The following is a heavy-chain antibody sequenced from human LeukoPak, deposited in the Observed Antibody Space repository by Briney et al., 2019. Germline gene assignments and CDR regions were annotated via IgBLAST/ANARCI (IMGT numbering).Heavy chain of an antibody. CDR2: INTNTGNP. J-gene: IGHJ4*02. D-gene: IGHD6-13*01. V-gene: IGHV7-4-1*02. Sequence: GASVKVSCKASGYTFTSYAMNWVRQAPGQGLEWMGWINTNTGNPTYAQGFTGRFVFSLDTSVSTAYLQISSLKAEDTAVYYCATWGLSSIAAAGDFDYWGQGTLVTVSS. CDR3: ATWGLSSIAAAGDFDY. CDR1: GYTFTSYA.